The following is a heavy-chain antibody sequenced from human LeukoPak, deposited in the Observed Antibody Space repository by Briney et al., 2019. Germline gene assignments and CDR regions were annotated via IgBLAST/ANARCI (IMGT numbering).Heavy chain of an antibody. CDR1: GFTFIDYD. CDR2: IGIRGDT. CDR3: VRGQIGVSVIVH. Sequence: GGSLRLSCAASGFTFIDYDMHWVRQVIGKGLEWVSAIGIRGDTHYSGSVKGRFTISRDNAKNTLFLQMNSLRVEDTAVYYCVRGQIGVSVIVHWGQGTLVTVSS. J-gene: IGHJ5*02. D-gene: IGHD3-22*01. V-gene: IGHV3-13*01.